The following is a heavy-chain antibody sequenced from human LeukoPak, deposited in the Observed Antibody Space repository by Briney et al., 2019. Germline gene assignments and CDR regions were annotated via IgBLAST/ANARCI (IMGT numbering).Heavy chain of an antibody. D-gene: IGHD6-13*01. Sequence: SETLSLTCAVYGGSFSSYYWGWIRQPPGKGLEWIGSIYYSGSTYYNPSLKSRVTISVDTSKNQFSLKLSSVTAADTAVYYCARHRPSSSWYADYWGQGTLVTVSS. V-gene: IGHV4-39*01. J-gene: IGHJ4*02. CDR1: GGSFSSYY. CDR2: IYYSGST. CDR3: ARHRPSSSWYADY.